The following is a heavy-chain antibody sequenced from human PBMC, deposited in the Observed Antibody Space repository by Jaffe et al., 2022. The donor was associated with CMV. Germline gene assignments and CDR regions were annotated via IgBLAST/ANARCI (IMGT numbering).Heavy chain of an antibody. D-gene: IGHD6-19*01. Sequence: QLQLQESGPGLVKPSETLSLTCTVSGGSISSSSYYWGWIRQPPGKGLEWIGSIYYSGSTYYNPSLKSRVTISVDTSKNQFSLKLSSVTAADTAVYYCARTGYSSVGEAEGFDYWGQGTLVTVSS. CDR3: ARTGYSSVGEAEGFDY. CDR2: IYYSGST. CDR1: GGSISSSSYY. J-gene: IGHJ4*02. V-gene: IGHV4-39*01.